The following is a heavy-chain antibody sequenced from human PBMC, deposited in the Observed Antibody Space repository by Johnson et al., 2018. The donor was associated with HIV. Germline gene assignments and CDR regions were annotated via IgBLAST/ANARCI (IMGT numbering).Heavy chain of an antibody. CDR2: ISWNSGAM. V-gene: IGHV3-9*01. CDR1: GFTFDDYA. J-gene: IGHJ3*02. CDR3: AKDHGGRPTYYDILTGQERGAFDM. Sequence: VQLVESGGGLVQPGRSLRLSCAASGFTFDDYAMHWVRQAPGKGLEWVSGISWNSGAMDYAHSVRGRFTISRDNAKNSLYLQMNRPRAEATALYYCAKDHGGRPTYYDILTGQERGAFDMWGQGTMVTVSS. D-gene: IGHD3-9*01.